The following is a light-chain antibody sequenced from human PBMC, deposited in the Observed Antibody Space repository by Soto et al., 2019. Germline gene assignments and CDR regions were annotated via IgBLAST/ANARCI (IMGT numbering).Light chain of an antibody. V-gene: IGKV1-39*01. CDR2: AAS. Sequence: DIQMTQSPSSLSASVGDRVTITCRASQSISTYLNWYQQKPGKAPKLLIYAASSLQSGVPSRFSGSGSGTDFTLTISSLQPEDFATYYCQQNYISPPAFGPGTKVDIQ. J-gene: IGKJ3*01. CDR3: QQNYISPPA. CDR1: QSISTY.